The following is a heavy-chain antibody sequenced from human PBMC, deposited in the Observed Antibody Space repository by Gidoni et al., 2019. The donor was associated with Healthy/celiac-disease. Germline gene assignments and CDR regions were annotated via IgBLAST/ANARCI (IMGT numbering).Heavy chain of an antibody. D-gene: IGHD3-22*01. CDR1: GFTFSSYR. CDR3: ASLSPKDSSGYYYDTGDY. J-gene: IGHJ4*02. V-gene: IGHV3-21*01. Sequence: EVQLVESGGGLVKPGGSLRLSCAASGFTFSSYRMNWVRQSPGKGLEWVSSISSSRSYIYYADSVKGRFTISRDNAKNSLYLKMNSLRAEDTAVYYCASLSPKDSSGYYYDTGDYWGQGTLVTVSS. CDR2: ISSSRSYI.